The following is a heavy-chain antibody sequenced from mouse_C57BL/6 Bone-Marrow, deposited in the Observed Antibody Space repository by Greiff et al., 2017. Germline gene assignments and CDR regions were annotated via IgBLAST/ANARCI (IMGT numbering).Heavy chain of an antibody. CDR2: IYPRSGNT. D-gene: IGHD1-1*01. J-gene: IGHJ3*01. CDR3: AREGDYYGPAWFAY. Sequence: QVQLQQSGAELARPGASVKLSCKASGYTFTSYGISWVKQRTGQGLEWIGEIYPRSGNTYYNEQFKGKATLPADKSSSTAYMELRSLKSEVSAFYFCAREGDYYGPAWFAYWGQGTLVTVSA. V-gene: IGHV1-81*01. CDR1: GYTFTSYG.